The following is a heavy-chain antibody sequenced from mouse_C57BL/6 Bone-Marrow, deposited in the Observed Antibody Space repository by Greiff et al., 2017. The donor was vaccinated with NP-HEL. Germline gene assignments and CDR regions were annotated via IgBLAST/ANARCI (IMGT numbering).Heavy chain of an antibody. Sequence: EVQGVESGGDLVKPGGSLKLSCAASGFTFSSYGMSWVRQTPDKRLEWVATISSGGSYTYYPDSVKGRFTISRDNAKNTLYLQMSSLKSEDTAMYYCAREGIYYGTLYAMDYWGQGTSVTVSS. CDR2: ISSGGSYT. V-gene: IGHV5-6*01. CDR1: GFTFSSYG. D-gene: IGHD2-1*01. J-gene: IGHJ4*01. CDR3: AREGIYYGTLYAMDY.